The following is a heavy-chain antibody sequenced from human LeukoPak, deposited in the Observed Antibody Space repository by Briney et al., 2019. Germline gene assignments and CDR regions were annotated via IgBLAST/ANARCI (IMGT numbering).Heavy chain of an antibody. CDR1: GGSFSGYY. V-gene: IGHV4-34*01. Sequence: SETLSLTCAVYGGSFSGYYWSWIRQPPGKGLEWIGEINHSGSTNYNPSLKSRVTISVDTSKNQFSLKLSSVTAADTAVYYCARGYRRLAARHGMDVWGQGTTVTVSS. CDR2: INHSGST. D-gene: IGHD6-6*01. J-gene: IGHJ6*02. CDR3: ARGYRRLAARHGMDV.